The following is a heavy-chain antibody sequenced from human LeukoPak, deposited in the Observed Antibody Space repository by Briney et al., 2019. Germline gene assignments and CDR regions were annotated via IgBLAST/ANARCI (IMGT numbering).Heavy chain of an antibody. Sequence: ASVKVSCKASGYTFTSYGISWVRQAPGQGLEWMGWISAYNGNTNYAQKLQGRVTMTTDTSTSTAYMELRSLRSDDTAVYYCARDLRAYDSSYSDYWGQGTLVTVSS. J-gene: IGHJ4*02. CDR3: ARDLRAYDSSYSDY. CDR2: ISAYNGNT. D-gene: IGHD3-22*01. V-gene: IGHV1-18*01. CDR1: GYTFTSYG.